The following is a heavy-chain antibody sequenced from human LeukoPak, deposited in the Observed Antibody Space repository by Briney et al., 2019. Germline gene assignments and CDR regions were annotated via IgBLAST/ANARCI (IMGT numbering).Heavy chain of an antibody. CDR2: INHSGST. CDR1: GGSFSGYY. D-gene: IGHD2-15*01. Sequence: PSETLSLTCAVYGGSFSGYYWTWIRQPPGKGLEWIGEINHSGSTNYNPSLKSRVTISVDTSKNQFSLKLSSVTAADTAVYYCASPGLGGGYIDYWGQGTLVTVSS. CDR3: ASPGLGGGYIDY. V-gene: IGHV4-34*01. J-gene: IGHJ4*02.